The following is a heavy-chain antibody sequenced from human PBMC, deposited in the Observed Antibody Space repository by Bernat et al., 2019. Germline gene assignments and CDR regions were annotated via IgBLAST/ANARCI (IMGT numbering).Heavy chain of an antibody. V-gene: IGHV3-21*01. Sequence: EVQLVESGGGLVRPGGSLRLSCAASGFTFSSYSMNWVRQAPGEGLEWVSSISSSSTYIYYEDSVMGRFTISRDNAKNSLYLQMSSLRAEDTAVYYCARNYDVLSGYYNAFDIWGQGTMVTVSS. D-gene: IGHD3-9*01. CDR3: ARNYDVLSGYYNAFDI. CDR1: GFTFSSYS. CDR2: ISSSSTYI. J-gene: IGHJ3*02.